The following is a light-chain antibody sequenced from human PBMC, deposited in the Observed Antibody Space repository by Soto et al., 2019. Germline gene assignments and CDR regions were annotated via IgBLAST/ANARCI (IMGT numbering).Light chain of an antibody. CDR1: QSVSSSY. V-gene: IGKV3-20*01. CDR3: QQYGSSPWT. Sequence: EIVLTQSPGTLSLSPGERATLSCRASQSVSSSYLAWYQQKPGQAPRLLIYGASSRATGIPDRFRGSGSGTDFTLPISRLEPEDFTVYYCQQYGSSPWTFGQGTKVEIK. J-gene: IGKJ1*01. CDR2: GAS.